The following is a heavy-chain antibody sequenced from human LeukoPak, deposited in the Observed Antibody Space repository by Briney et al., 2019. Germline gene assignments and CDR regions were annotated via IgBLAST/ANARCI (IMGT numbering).Heavy chain of an antibody. D-gene: IGHD5-12*01. J-gene: IGHJ3*02. CDR1: GFTFSSYW. Sequence: GGSLRLSCAASGFTFSSYWMSWVRQAPGKGAEWVANIKKDGGEIYYVDSVKGRFTISRDNAKNSLYLQMNSLRAEDTAVYYCAKSGYSGYDWNAFDIWGQGTMVTVSS. CDR2: IKKDGGEI. CDR3: AKSGYSGYDWNAFDI. V-gene: IGHV3-7*03.